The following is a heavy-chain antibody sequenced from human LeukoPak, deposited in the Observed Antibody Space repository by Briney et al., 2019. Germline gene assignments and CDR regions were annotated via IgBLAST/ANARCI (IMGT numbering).Heavy chain of an antibody. CDR2: ISGSGGST. CDR3: AKTWNDYGGNSLTNWYFDL. J-gene: IGHJ2*01. Sequence: LASETLSLTCAVYGGSFSGFYWSWIRHVPGKGLEWVSAISGSGGSTYYADPVKGRFTISRDNSKNTLYLQMNSLRAEDTAVYYCAKTWNDYGGNSLTNWYFDLWGRGTLVTVSS. CDR1: GGSFSGFY. D-gene: IGHD4-23*01. V-gene: IGHV3-23*01.